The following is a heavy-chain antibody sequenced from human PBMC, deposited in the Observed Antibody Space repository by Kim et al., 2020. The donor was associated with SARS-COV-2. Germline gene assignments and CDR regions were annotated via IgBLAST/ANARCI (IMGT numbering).Heavy chain of an antibody. J-gene: IGHJ4*02. CDR3: ARGVGATRRYYFDY. Sequence: AQKSQGRVTMTRDTSTSTVYMELSSLRSEDTAVYYCARGVGATRRYYFDYWGQGTLVTVSS. D-gene: IGHD1-26*01. V-gene: IGHV1-46*01.